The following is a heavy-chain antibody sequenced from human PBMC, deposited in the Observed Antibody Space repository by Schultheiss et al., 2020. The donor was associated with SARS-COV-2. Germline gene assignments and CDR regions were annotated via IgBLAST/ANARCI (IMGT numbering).Heavy chain of an antibody. Sequence: ASVKVSCKASGYTFTGYYMHWVRQAPGQGLEWMGWINPNSGGTNYAQKFQGRVTMTRDTSISTAYMELSRLRSDDTAVYYCARDTGGWFWYFDVWGRGTLVTVSS. J-gene: IGHJ2*01. CDR2: INPNSGGT. CDR3: ARDTGGWFWYFDV. D-gene: IGHD6-19*01. V-gene: IGHV1-2*02. CDR1: GYTFTGYY.